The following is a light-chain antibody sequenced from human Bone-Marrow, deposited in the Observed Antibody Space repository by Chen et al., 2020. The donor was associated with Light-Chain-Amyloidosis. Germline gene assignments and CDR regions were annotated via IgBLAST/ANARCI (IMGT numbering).Light chain of an antibody. Sequence: SYVLTQPSLVSVAPGQRATVACGGNNIGSTRVHWYQQTPGQAPLLVVYDDSDRPSGIPERLSGSNSGNTATLTISRVEAGDEADYYCQVWDRSSDRPVFGGGTKLTVL. CDR3: QVWDRSSDRPV. CDR2: DDS. V-gene: IGLV3-21*02. CDR1: NIGSTR. J-gene: IGLJ3*02.